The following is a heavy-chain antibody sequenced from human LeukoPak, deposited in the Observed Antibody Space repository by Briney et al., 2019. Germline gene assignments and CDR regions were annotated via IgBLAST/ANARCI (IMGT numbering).Heavy chain of an antibody. CDR1: GFSFSNYV. CDR3: ASSRYSSGWGTIYYFDY. D-gene: IGHD6-19*01. Sequence: GGSLRLSCAASGFSFSNYVINWVRQAPGKGLEWVSSISGSSSYIYYADSVKGRFTISRDNAKNSLYLQMNSLRAEDTAVYYCASSRYSSGWGTIYYFDYWGQGTLVTVSS. V-gene: IGHV3-21*01. CDR2: ISGSSSYI. J-gene: IGHJ4*02.